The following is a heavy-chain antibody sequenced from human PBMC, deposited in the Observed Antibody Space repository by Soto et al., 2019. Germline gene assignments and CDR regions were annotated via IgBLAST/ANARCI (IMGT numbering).Heavy chain of an antibody. D-gene: IGHD1-26*01. CDR2: INPKTAAT. CDR3: ARIKWGLNYYNGMDV. J-gene: IGHJ6*02. CDR1: GYPFSDYF. Sequence: EASVKVSCKPSGYPFSDYFIQWVRQAPGQGLEWVAWINPKTAATNYAKKFQGRVSLTWDTSSTTAYMELTRLRPDDTAVYYCARIKWGLNYYNGMDVWGQGTTITVSS. V-gene: IGHV1-2*02.